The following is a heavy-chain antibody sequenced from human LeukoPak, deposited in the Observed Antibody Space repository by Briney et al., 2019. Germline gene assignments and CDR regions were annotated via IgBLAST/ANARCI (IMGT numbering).Heavy chain of an antibody. D-gene: IGHD4-23*01. V-gene: IGHV3-9*01. CDR1: GFTFSSYA. CDR3: AKDWSYGGNSWKYFGS. J-gene: IGHJ4*02. Sequence: PGGSLRLSCAASGFTFSSYAMHWVRQAPGKGLEWVSGISWKSDSVDYADSVKGRFTISRDNAKNSLYLRMNSLRADDTALYYCAKDWSYGGNSWKYFGSWGRGVLVTVSS. CDR2: ISWKSDSV.